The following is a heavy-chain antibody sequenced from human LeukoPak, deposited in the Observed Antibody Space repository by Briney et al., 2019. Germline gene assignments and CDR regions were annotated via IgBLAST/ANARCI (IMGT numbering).Heavy chain of an antibody. Sequence: GGSLRLSCAASGFTFSSYEMNWVRQAPGKGLEWVSYISSSGSTIYYADSVKGRFTISRDNAKNSLYLQMNSLRAEDTAVYYCARSPHNYYDSSGFFDYWGQGTLVTVSS. CDR1: GFTFSSYE. CDR2: ISSSGSTI. CDR3: ARSPHNYYDSSGFFDY. D-gene: IGHD3-22*01. J-gene: IGHJ4*02. V-gene: IGHV3-48*03.